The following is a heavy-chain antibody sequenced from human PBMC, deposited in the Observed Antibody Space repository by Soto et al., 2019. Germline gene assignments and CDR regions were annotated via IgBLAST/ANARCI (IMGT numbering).Heavy chain of an antibody. CDR3: ARDRDSSSSAVFSPAY. D-gene: IGHD6-6*01. V-gene: IGHV1-2*04. J-gene: IGHJ4*01. CDR1: GYTFTGYY. Sequence: ASVTVSCTASGYTFTGYYMHWVRQAPGQGLEWMGWINPNSGGTNYAQKFQGWVTMTRDTSISTAYMELSRLRSDDTAVYYCARDRDSSSSAVFSPAYWGHGTPVTVSS. CDR2: INPNSGGT.